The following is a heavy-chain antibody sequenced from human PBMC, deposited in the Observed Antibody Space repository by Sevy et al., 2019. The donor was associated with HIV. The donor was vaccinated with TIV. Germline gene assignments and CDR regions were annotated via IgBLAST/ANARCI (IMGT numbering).Heavy chain of an antibody. Sequence: ASVKVSCKASGYTFTVYSMHWVRQAPGQGLEWMGRIKTNTGNPTYAQGFTGRFVFSLDTSVSTAYLQLSSLKAEDTAVYYCARAAYVDTAMVNDYWGQGTLVTVSS. J-gene: IGHJ4*02. CDR2: IKTNTGNP. D-gene: IGHD5-18*01. CDR3: ARAAYVDTAMVNDY. CDR1: GYTFTVYS. V-gene: IGHV7-4-1*02.